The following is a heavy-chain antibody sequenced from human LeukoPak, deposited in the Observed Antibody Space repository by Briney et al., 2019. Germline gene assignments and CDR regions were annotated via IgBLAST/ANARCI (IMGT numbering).Heavy chain of an antibody. J-gene: IGHJ4*02. CDR3: ARESTMVRGVPIDY. CDR1: GFTLSSYG. Sequence: GRSLRLSCAASGFTLSSYGVHWVRQAPGKGLEWVAVIWYDGSNKYYADSVKGRFTISRDNSKNTLYLQMNSLRAEDTAVYYCARESTMVRGVPIDYWGQGTLVTVSS. D-gene: IGHD3-10*01. CDR2: IWYDGSNK. V-gene: IGHV3-33*01.